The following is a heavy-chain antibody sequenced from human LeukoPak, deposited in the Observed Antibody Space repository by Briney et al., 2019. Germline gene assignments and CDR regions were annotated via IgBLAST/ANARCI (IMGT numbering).Heavy chain of an antibody. D-gene: IGHD1-26*01. Sequence: SETLSLTCTVSGYSISSDYYWGWIRQPPGKGLEWIGSVHHSGRTYYNPSLKSRVTISVDTSKNQFSLKLNSVTAADTAVYYCARGRGVGATALDYWGQGTLVTVSS. CDR3: ARGRGVGATALDY. CDR1: GYSISSDYY. CDR2: VHHSGRT. V-gene: IGHV4-38-2*02. J-gene: IGHJ4*02.